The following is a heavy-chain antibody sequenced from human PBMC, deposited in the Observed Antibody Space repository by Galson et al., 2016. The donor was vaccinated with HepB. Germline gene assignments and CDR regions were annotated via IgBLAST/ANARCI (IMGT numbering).Heavy chain of an antibody. D-gene: IGHD1-26*01. J-gene: IGHJ5*02. CDR1: GFSFTTYW. CDR3: VRLATRGYDL. Sequence: QSGAEVKTPGESLKISCKASGFSFTTYWIAWVRQMPGKGLEWMGIIFPGDYDTTYSPSFQGQVSISADKSISSAFLQFNNLKAPDTAMYYCVRLATRGYDLWGQGTLVTVSP. V-gene: IGHV5-51*01. CDR2: IFPGDYDT.